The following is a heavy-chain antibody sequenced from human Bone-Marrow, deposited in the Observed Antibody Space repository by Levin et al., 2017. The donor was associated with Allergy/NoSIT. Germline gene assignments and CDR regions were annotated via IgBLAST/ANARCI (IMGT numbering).Heavy chain of an antibody. D-gene: IGHD3-10*01. CDR1: GGSIRSGGYS. J-gene: IGHJ6*02. CDR2: IYHSGST. CDR3: ARGRVPGDYGMDV. Sequence: SQTLSLTCAVSGGSIRSGGYSWSWIRQPPGKGLEWIGYIYHSGSTSYNPSLKSRVTISVDRSKNQFSLKLSSVTAADTAVYYCARGRVPGDYGMDVWGQGTTVTVSS. V-gene: IGHV4-30-2*01.